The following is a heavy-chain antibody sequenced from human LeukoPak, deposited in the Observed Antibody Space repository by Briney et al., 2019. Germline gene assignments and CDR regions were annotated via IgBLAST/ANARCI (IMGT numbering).Heavy chain of an antibody. V-gene: IGHV3-7*01. Sequence: GGSLRLSCAASGFTFSSYWMSWVRQAPGKGLEWVANIKQDGSEKDYVDSVKGRFTISRDNAKNSLYLQMNSLRAEDTAVYYCARVGATYYYDSSGYRSVYFDYWGQGTLVTVSS. CDR2: IKQDGSEK. CDR3: ARVGATYYYDSSGYRSVYFDY. D-gene: IGHD3-22*01. J-gene: IGHJ4*02. CDR1: GFTFSSYW.